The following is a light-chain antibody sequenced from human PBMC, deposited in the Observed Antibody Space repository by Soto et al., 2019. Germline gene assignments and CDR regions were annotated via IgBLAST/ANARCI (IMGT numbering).Light chain of an antibody. CDR2: EGS. J-gene: IGLJ1*01. Sequence: QSVLTRPASVSGAPGQSITISCTGTSSDVGNYNLVSWYQQHPGKAPKLMIYEGSKRPSGVSSRFSGSKSGNTASLTISGLQAEDEADYYCCSYAVSTTFVFGTGTKVTV. CDR1: SSDVGNYNL. CDR3: CSYAVSTTFV. V-gene: IGLV2-23*01.